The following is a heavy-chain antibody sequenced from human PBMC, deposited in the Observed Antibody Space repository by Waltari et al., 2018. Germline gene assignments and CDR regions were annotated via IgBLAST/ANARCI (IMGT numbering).Heavy chain of an antibody. CDR1: GYTFTSYG. D-gene: IGHD3-3*01. CDR3: ARATTIFGVVTTPGWFDP. Sequence: QVQLVQSGAEVKKPGASVKVSCKASGYTFTSYGISWVRQAPGQGLEWMGWISAYNGNTNYAQKLQGRVTMTTDTSTSTAYMELRSLRSDDTAVYYCARATTIFGVVTTPGWFDPWGQGTLVTVSS. J-gene: IGHJ5*02. CDR2: ISAYNGNT. V-gene: IGHV1-18*01.